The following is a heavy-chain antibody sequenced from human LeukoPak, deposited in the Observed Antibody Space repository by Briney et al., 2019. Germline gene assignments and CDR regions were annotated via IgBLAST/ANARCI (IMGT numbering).Heavy chain of an antibody. V-gene: IGHV3-21*01. CDR1: GFTFSSDS. Sequence: GGSLRLSCAASGFTFSSDSMNWVRQAPGKGLEWVSSISSSSSYIYYADSVKGRFTISRDNAKNSLYLQMNSLRAEDTAMYYCARGPSYYYDSSGYPFDYWGQGTLVTVSS. CDR3: ARGPSYYYDSSGYPFDY. D-gene: IGHD3-22*01. CDR2: ISSSSSYI. J-gene: IGHJ4*02.